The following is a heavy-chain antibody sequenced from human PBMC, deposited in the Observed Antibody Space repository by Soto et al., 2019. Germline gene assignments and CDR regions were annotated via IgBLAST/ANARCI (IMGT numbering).Heavy chain of an antibody. Sequence: GGSLRLSCAASGFTFSGYAMHWVRQSPGKGLEWVAVISYDGSNKYYADSVKGRFTISRDNSKNTLYLQMNSLRAEDTAVYYCARIRHYYESSGYYLKAYAFDIWGQAKMVTVS. J-gene: IGHJ3*02. V-gene: IGHV3-30-3*01. CDR2: ISYDGSNK. D-gene: IGHD3-22*01. CDR3: ARIRHYYESSGYYLKAYAFDI. CDR1: GFTFSGYA.